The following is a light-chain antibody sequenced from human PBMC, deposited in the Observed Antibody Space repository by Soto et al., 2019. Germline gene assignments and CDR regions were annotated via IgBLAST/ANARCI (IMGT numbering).Light chain of an antibody. J-gene: IGLJ2*01. CDR3: CSYAGSSTVV. V-gene: IGLV2-23*02. CDR2: DVS. CDR1: SSDVGGQTA. Sequence: QSALTQPASVSGSPGQSITISCTGTSSDVGGQTAVSWYQQHPGKAPKFMIYDVSKRPSGVSSRFSGSKSGNTASLTISGLQAEDEADYYCCSYAGSSTVVFGGGTKVTVL.